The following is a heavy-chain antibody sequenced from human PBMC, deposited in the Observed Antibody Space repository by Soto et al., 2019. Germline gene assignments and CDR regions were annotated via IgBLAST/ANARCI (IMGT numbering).Heavy chain of an antibody. CDR1: VGSISSSSYC. CDR2: IYYSGTT. V-gene: IGHV4-39*01. J-gene: IGHJ3*02. Sequence: PSETLSRTCTVSVGSISSSSYCWGWIRQPPGKGMAWIGSIYYSGTTSYNPALKSRVPISVDTSKNKFSLKLSSVTAADTAVYYCARPGSTADSFGSYSAFDIWGKGTMVTVSS. D-gene: IGHD1-26*01. CDR3: ARPGSTADSFGSYSAFDI.